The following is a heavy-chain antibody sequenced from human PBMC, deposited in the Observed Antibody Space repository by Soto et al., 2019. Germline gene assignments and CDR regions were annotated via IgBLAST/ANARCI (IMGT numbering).Heavy chain of an antibody. CDR2: INHSGST. D-gene: IGHD1-1*01. CDR3: ARAILRILEKTDAFDI. CDR1: GGSFSGYY. J-gene: IGHJ3*02. V-gene: IGHV4-34*01. Sequence: LGASETLSLTCAVYGGSFSGYYWSWIRQPPGKGLEWIGEINHSGSTNYNPSLKSRVTISVDTSKNQFSLKLSSVTAADTAVYYCARAILRILEKTDAFDIWGQGTMVTVSS.